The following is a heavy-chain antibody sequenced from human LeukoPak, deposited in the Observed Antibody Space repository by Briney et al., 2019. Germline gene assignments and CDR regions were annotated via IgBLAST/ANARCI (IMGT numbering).Heavy chain of an antibody. CDR2: ISYDGSNK. Sequence: GGSLRLSCAASGFTFSSYAMHWVRQAPGKGLEWVAVISYDGSNKYYADSVKGRFTISRDNSKNTLYLQMNSLRADDTAVYYCARDSGTTVGYFDYWGQGTLVTVSP. CDR1: GFTFSSYA. D-gene: IGHD4-23*01. V-gene: IGHV3-30*14. CDR3: ARDSGTTVGYFDY. J-gene: IGHJ4*02.